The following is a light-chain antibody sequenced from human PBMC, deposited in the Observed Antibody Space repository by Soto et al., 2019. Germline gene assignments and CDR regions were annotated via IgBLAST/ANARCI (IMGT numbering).Light chain of an antibody. CDR2: LNSAGSH. CDR1: SGHSSYA. CDR3: QTWGTGIHV. Sequence: QLVLTQSPSASASLGASVKLTCTLSSGHSSYAIAWHQQQPEKGPRYLMKLNSAGSHSKGDGMPDRFSGSSSGAERYLIISSLQSEDEADYYCQTWGTGIHVFGTGTKLTVL. V-gene: IGLV4-69*01. J-gene: IGLJ1*01.